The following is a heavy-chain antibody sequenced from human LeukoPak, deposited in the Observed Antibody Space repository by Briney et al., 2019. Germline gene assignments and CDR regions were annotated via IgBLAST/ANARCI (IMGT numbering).Heavy chain of an antibody. J-gene: IGHJ4*02. D-gene: IGHD4-17*01. CDR3: ARDWLKTYGDYGDY. CDR1: GYTFPSYG. CDR2: ISAYNGNT. Sequence: ASVKVSCKASGYTFPSYGFSWVRQAPGQGLEWMGWISAYNGNTNYAQKLQGRVTMTTDTSTNTAYMELRSLRSDDTAVYYCARDWLKTYGDYGDYWGQGTLVTVSS. V-gene: IGHV1-18*01.